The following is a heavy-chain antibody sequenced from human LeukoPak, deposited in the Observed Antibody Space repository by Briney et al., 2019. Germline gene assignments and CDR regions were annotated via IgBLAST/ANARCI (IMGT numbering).Heavy chain of an antibody. CDR1: GYTFTGYY. D-gene: IGHD3-22*01. CDR2: INPNSGGT. V-gene: IGHV1-2*06. J-gene: IGHJ4*02. Sequence: ASVTVSCKASGYTFTGYYMHWVRQATGQGLEWMGRINPNSGGTNYAQKFQGRVTMTRDTSISTAYMELSRLRSDDTAVYYCVNYYDSSGYLYWGQGTLVTVSS. CDR3: VNYYDSSGYLY.